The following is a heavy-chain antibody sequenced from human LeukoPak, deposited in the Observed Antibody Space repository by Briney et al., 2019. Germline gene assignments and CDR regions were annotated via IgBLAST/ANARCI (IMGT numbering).Heavy chain of an antibody. V-gene: IGHV3-48*03. CDR2: ISGSGSTI. D-gene: IGHD6-13*01. CDR1: GFTFSSYE. Sequence: GGSLRLSCAASGFTFSSYEMNWVRQAPGKGLEWVSYISGSGSTIYYADSVKGRFTISRDNAENSLYLQMNSLRAEDTAVYYCARDGGIAAAPRDNWFDPWGQGTLVTVSS. J-gene: IGHJ5*02. CDR3: ARDGGIAAAPRDNWFDP.